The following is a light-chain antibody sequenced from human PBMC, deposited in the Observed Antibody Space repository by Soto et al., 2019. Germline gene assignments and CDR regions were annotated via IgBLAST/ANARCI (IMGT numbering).Light chain of an antibody. CDR1: QGISNN. V-gene: IGKV1-27*01. Sequence: DIQMTQSPSSLSASVGDRVTITCRASQGISNNLAWYQQKPGKVPKFLIYNESTLQSGVPSRLSGSGFGTDFTLTSSILQLEDVEIYFCHRDNTDLWTFAKGTKGEIK. CDR2: NES. CDR3: HRDNTDLWT. J-gene: IGKJ1*01.